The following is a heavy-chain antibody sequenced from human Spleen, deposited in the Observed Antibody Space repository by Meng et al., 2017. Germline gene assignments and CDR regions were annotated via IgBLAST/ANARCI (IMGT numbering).Heavy chain of an antibody. J-gene: IGHJ3*01. CDR3: ALITLVRGLIIPINDV. V-gene: IGHV4-4*07. CDR2: IHFSGST. CDR1: GDSISSYY. Sequence: SETLSLTCTVSGDSISSYYWSWIRQPAEKGLEWIGRIHFSGSTNYNPSLSSRVTMSVDTSKNEFSLNLDSVTAADTAVYYCALITLVRGLIIPINDVWGQGTMVTVSS. D-gene: IGHD3-10*01.